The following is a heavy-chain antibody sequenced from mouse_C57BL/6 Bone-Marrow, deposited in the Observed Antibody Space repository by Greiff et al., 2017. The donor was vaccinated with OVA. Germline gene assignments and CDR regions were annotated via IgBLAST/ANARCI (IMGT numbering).Heavy chain of an antibody. Sequence: VQLQQSGAELVRPGASVKLSCKASGYTFTDYYINWVKQRPGQGLEWIARIYPGSGNTYYNEKFKGKATLTAEKSSSTAYMQLSSLTSEDSAVYFGTRDLYAMDYGGQGTSVTVSS. CDR3: TRDLYAMDY. CDR1: GYTFTDYY. CDR2: IYPGSGNT. J-gene: IGHJ4*01. V-gene: IGHV1-76*01.